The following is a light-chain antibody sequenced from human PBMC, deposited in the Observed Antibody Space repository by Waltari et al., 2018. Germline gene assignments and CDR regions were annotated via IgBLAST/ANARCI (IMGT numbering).Light chain of an antibody. CDR3: QQLNTYPVT. CDR2: GAS. J-gene: IGKJ5*01. CDR1: QAISND. V-gene: IGKV1-9*01. Sequence: APVGDGVTITCRASQAISNDLAWYQQKPGRAPSLLIYGASTLHNGVPSRFSGSGSGTDFSLTISSLQPEDSATYYCQQLNTYPVTFGQGTRLEIK.